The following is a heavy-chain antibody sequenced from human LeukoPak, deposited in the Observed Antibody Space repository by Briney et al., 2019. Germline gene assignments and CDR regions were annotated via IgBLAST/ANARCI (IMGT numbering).Heavy chain of an antibody. Sequence: SVKVSCKASGGTFSSYAISWVRQAPGQGLEWMGGIIPIFGTANYAQKFQGRVAITADESTSTAYMELSSLRSEDTAVYYCARDSVGYSYGTFDYWGQGTLVTVSS. J-gene: IGHJ4*02. V-gene: IGHV1-69*13. CDR3: ARDSVGYSYGTFDY. D-gene: IGHD5-18*01. CDR2: IIPIFGTA. CDR1: GGTFSSYA.